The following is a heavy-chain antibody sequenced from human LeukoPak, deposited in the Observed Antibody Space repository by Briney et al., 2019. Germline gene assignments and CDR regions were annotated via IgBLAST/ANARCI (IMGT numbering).Heavy chain of an antibody. Sequence: TSETLSLTCTVSGGSISSYYWSWIRQPAGKGLEWIGRIYTSGSTNYNPSLKSRVTMSVDTSKNQFSLKLSSVTAADTAVYYCARGNDCSSTSCYSSNWFDPWGQGTLVTVSS. D-gene: IGHD2-2*02. CDR2: IYTSGST. V-gene: IGHV4-4*07. J-gene: IGHJ5*02. CDR1: GGSISSYY. CDR3: ARGNDCSSTSCYSSNWFDP.